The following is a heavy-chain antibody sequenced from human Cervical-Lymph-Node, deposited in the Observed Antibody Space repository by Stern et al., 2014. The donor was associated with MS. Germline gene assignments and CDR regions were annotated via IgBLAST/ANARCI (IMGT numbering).Heavy chain of an antibody. Sequence: VQLVESGGGLVQPGGSLRLSCAASGFSFSNYWMHWVRQAPGKGQVCVPRMDSDGSTTGSAYSVKDRFNISRANAKNTLYLQMNSLGAEDTALYYCATLGWADYWGQGTLVTVSS. CDR1: GFSFSNYW. J-gene: IGHJ4*02. CDR3: ATLGWADY. D-gene: IGHD5-24*01. V-gene: IGHV3-74*02. CDR2: MDSDGSTT.